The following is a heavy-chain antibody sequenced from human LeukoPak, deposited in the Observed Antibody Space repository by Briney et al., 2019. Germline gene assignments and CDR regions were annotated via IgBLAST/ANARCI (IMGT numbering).Heavy chain of an antibody. J-gene: IGHJ4*02. D-gene: IGHD6-19*01. Sequence: VASVKVSCKASDYTFTSYGISWVRQAPGQGLEWMGWINTYTGNTNYARKLQGRVSMTTDTSTRTAYMELRSLRSDDTAMYYCARQAGGYSSGWYQFHFDYWGPGTLVIVSS. CDR2: INTYTGNT. CDR3: ARQAGGYSSGWYQFHFDY. CDR1: DYTFTSYG. V-gene: IGHV1-18*04.